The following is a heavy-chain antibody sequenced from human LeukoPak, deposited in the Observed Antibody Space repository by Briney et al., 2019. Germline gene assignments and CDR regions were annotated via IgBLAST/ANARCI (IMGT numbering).Heavy chain of an antibody. CDR2: ISGSGGST. CDR3: AKDPGWHGDFAYYFDY. D-gene: IGHD4-17*01. CDR1: GFTFSSYA. Sequence: PGGSLRLSCAASGFTFSSYAMSWVRQAPGKGLEWVSAISGSGGSTYYADSVKGRFTISRDNSKNTLYLQMNSLRAEDTAVYYCAKDPGWHGDFAYYFDYWGQGTLVTVSS. V-gene: IGHV3-23*01. J-gene: IGHJ4*02.